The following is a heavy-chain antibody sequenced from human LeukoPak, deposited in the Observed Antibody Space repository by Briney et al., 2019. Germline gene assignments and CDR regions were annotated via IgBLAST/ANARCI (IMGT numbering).Heavy chain of an antibody. Sequence: GGSLRLSCAASGFTFSSYGMSWVRQAPGKGLEWVSAISGSGGSTYYADSVKGRFTISRDNAKNSLYLQMNSLRAEDTAVYYCARPARYCSGGSRHYYYYMDVWGKGTTVTVSS. J-gene: IGHJ6*03. V-gene: IGHV3-23*01. D-gene: IGHD2-15*01. CDR1: GFTFSSYG. CDR2: ISGSGGST. CDR3: ARPARYCSGGSRHYYYYMDV.